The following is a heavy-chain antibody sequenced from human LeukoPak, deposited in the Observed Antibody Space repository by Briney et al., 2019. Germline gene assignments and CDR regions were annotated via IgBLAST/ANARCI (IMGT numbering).Heavy chain of an antibody. J-gene: IGHJ4*02. D-gene: IGHD2-2*01. CDR2: IYYSGST. V-gene: IGHV4-59*01. Sequence: PSETLSLTCAVYGGSFSGYYWSWIRQPPGKGLEWIGYIYYSGSTNYNPSLKSRVTISVDTSKNQFSLKLSSVTAADTAVYYCARGLVVPAALGYWGQGTLVTVSS. CDR3: ARGLVVPAALGY. CDR1: GGSFSGYY.